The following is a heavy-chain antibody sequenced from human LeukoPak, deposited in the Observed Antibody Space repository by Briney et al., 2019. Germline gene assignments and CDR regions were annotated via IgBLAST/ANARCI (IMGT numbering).Heavy chain of an antibody. J-gene: IGHJ3*02. CDR3: ARSNWNEAFDI. Sequence: GGSLRLSCAASGFTFSSYWMSWVRKAPGKGLEWVANIKQDGSEKYYVDSVKGRFTISRDNAKNSLYLQMNSLRAEDTAVYYCARSNWNEAFDIWGQGTMVTVSS. V-gene: IGHV3-7*01. CDR1: GFTFSSYW. CDR2: IKQDGSEK. D-gene: IGHD1-1*01.